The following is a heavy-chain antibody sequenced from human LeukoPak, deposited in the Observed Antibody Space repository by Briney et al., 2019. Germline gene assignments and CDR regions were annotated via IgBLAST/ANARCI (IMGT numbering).Heavy chain of an antibody. J-gene: IGHJ4*02. CDR2: IGSSGSAI. CDR3: ARDPSYGLFYFDS. Sequence: PGGSLRLSCAASGFTFSDYYMSWIRQAPGKGLEWVSYIGSSGSAIYYADSVKGRITISRDNAKNSLYLQMNSLRAEDTAVYYCARDPSYGLFYFDSWGQGTLVTVSS. D-gene: IGHD5-18*01. CDR1: GFTFSDYY. V-gene: IGHV3-11*01.